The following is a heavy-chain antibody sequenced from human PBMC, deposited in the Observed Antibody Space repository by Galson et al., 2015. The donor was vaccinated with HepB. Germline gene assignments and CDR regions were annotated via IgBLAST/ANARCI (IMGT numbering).Heavy chain of an antibody. V-gene: IGHV1-8*01. CDR2: MNPNSGNT. CDR1: GYTFTSYD. D-gene: IGHD6-6*01. J-gene: IGHJ6*02. CDR3: AKQEYSRTYLLDYYYYGMDV. Sequence: SVKVSCKASGYTFTSYDINWVRQATGQGLEWMGWMNPNSGNTGYAQKFQGRVTMTRNTSISTAYMELSSLRSEDTAVYYCAKQEYSRTYLLDYYYYGMDVWGQGTTVTVSS.